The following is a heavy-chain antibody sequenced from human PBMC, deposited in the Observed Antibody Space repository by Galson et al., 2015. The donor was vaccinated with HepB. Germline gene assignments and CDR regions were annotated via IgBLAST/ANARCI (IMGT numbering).Heavy chain of an antibody. CDR2: ISSSSSYI. D-gene: IGHD3-10*01. CDR3: ARGEGLLLWFGELGY. Sequence: SLRLSCAASGFTFSSYSMNWVRQAPGKGLEWVSSISSSSSYIYYADSVKGRFTISRDNAKNSLYLQMNSLRAEDTAVYYCARGEGLLLWFGELGYWGQGTLVTVSS. CDR1: GFTFSSYS. J-gene: IGHJ4*02. V-gene: IGHV3-21*01.